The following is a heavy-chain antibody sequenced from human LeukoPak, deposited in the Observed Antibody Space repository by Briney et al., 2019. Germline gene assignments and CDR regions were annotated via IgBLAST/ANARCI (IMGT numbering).Heavy chain of an antibody. J-gene: IGHJ4*02. D-gene: IGHD2-8*02. CDR1: TFTFSTFA. V-gene: IGHV3-23*01. CDR3: ATYTQVLLPFES. Sequence: PGGSLRLSCAAATFTFSTFAMIWVRQPPGKGLEWDSSIFPRGGEIQHADSVGGRLTISRDKCKSTLSLQMNSLRAKDTAIYYCATYTQVLLPFESWGQGTLVTVSS. CDR2: IFPRGGEI.